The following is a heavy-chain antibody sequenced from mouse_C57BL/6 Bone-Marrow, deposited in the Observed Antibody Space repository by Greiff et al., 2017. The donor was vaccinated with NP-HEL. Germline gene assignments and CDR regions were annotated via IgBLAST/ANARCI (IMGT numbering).Heavy chain of an antibody. CDR1: GYAFSSYW. CDR3: ARISRGGYWFAY. J-gene: IGHJ3*01. V-gene: IGHV1-80*01. D-gene: IGHD1-1*02. CDR2: IYPGDGDT. Sequence: QVQLKESGAELVKPGASVKISCKASGYAFSSYWMNWVKQRPGKGLEWIGQIYPGDGDTNYNGKFKGKATLTADKSSSTAYMQLSSLTSKDSAVYFCARISRGGYWFAYWGQGTLVTVSA.